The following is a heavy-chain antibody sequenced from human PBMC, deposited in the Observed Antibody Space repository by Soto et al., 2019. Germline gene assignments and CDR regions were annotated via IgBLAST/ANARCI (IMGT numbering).Heavy chain of an antibody. V-gene: IGHV1-18*01. CDR1: GYTFTSYG. CDR3: ASRVFPFDY. J-gene: IGHJ4*02. CDR2: MSAYNGNT. Sequence: QVQLVQSGDEVKKPGASVKDSCKASGYTFTSYGIRWRRQAPGRGLEWMGCMSAYNGNTNYAQKLQGRRTMTTETSTSPAYMELRSPRCADTAVYFCASRVFPFDYWGQGTLVTVSS.